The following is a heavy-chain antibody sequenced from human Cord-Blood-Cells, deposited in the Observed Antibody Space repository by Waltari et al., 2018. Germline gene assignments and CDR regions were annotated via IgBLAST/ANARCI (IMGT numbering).Heavy chain of an antibody. Sequence: QVQLVQSGAEVKKPGSSVKVSCKASGDTFSSYAISWVRQAPRQGLEWMGGIIPIVGTANYAQKFQGRVTITADESTSTAYMELSSLRSEDTAVYYCASVGRYCSGGSCYFDYWGQGTLVTVSS. V-gene: IGHV1-69*01. CDR2: IIPIVGTA. J-gene: IGHJ4*02. D-gene: IGHD2-15*01. CDR1: GDTFSSYA. CDR3: ASVGRYCSGGSCYFDY.